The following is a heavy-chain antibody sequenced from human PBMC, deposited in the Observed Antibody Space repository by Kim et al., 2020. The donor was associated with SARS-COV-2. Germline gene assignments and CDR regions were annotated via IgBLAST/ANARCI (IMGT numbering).Heavy chain of an antibody. CDR2: INAGNGNT. CDR3: AGGPRPDRDGYQNVWFDP. D-gene: IGHD5-12*01. CDR1: GYTFTSYA. V-gene: IGHV1-3*01. Sequence: ASVKVSCKASGYTFTSYAMHWVRQAPGQRLEWMGWINAGNGNTKYSQKFQGRVTIIRDTSASKAYMELSSLRPEDTAVYYWAGGPRPDRDGYQNVWFDPWGQGTLGTVSS. J-gene: IGHJ5*02.